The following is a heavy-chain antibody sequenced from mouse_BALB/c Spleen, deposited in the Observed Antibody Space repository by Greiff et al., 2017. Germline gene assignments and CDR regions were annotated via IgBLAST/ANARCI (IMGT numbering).Heavy chain of an antibody. V-gene: IGHV1-4*01. CDR3: ARRGRTAVGGRAVDY. CDR1: GYTFTSYT. J-gene: IGHJ4*01. Sequence: VQLHQSGAELARPGASVKMSCKASGYTFTSYTMHWVKQRPGQGLEWIGYIYPSSGYTNYNQKFKDKATLTADKSSSTAYMQLGSLTSEDSAVYDGARRGRTAVGGRAVDYWGQGTAVTVSS. CDR2: IYPSSGYT. D-gene: IGHD1-1*01.